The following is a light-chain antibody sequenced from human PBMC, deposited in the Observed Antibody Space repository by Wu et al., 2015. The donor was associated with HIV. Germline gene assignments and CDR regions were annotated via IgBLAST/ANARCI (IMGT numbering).Light chain of an antibody. Sequence: IVLTQSPGTMSVSPGERATLSCRASQSISSSYLAWYQQKPGQAPRLLIYGASSRATGTPDRFSGGGSGTDFTLTISRLEPEDSAVYYCQHYDTSLFTFGPGTKVDSK. CDR2: GAS. J-gene: IGKJ3*01. CDR1: QSISSSY. V-gene: IGKV3-20*01. CDR3: QHYDTSLFT.